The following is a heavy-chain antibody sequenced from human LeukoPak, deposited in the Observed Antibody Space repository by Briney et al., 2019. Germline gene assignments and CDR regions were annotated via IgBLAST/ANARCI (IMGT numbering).Heavy chain of an antibody. CDR1: GFTFSNVW. V-gene: IGHV3-15*01. Sequence: GGSLRLSCAASGFTFSNVWMSWVRQVPGKGLERVGHIKSETSGGTTDYAAPVKGRFTISRDDSKNTLYLQINSLKTEDTAVYYCAKAMATSKCYFDYWGQGTLVTVSS. D-gene: IGHD5-24*01. CDR2: IKSETSGGTT. J-gene: IGHJ4*02. CDR3: AKAMATSKCYFDY.